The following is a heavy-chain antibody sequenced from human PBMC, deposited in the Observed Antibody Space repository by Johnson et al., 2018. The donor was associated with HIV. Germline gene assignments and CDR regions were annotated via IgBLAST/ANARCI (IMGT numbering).Heavy chain of an antibody. V-gene: IGHV3-30*02. CDR3: AKCIWGSSLIDVFDI. CDR2: IRYDGNNK. J-gene: IGHJ3*02. CDR1: GFTFSSYG. D-gene: IGHD6-13*01. Sequence: QVQLVESGGGVVQPGGSLRLSCAASGFTFSSYGMHWVRQAPGKGLEWVAFIRYDGNNKYYADSVRGRLTISRDNSKNTLYLQLNNLRVEDTAVYYCAKCIWGSSLIDVFDIWGQGTMVTVSS.